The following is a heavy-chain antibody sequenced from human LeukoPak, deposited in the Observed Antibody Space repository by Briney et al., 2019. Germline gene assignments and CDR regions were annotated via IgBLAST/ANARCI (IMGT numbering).Heavy chain of an antibody. CDR3: ARAPPGNSFDY. J-gene: IGHJ4*02. V-gene: IGHV4-4*07. CDR1: GATIKSYY. Sequence: PSETLSLTCTVSGATIKSYYWSWIRQPAGKGLEWIGRIYTSGSTNYNPSLKSRVTISVDTSKNQFSLKLSSVTAADTAVYYCARAPPGNSFDYWGQGTLVTVSS. D-gene: IGHD6-13*01. CDR2: IYTSGST.